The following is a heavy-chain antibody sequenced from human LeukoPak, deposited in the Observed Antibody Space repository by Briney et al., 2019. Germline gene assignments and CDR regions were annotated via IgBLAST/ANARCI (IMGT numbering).Heavy chain of an antibody. CDR2: ISAYNGNT. D-gene: IGHD3-3*01. CDR1: GYAFTRYD. J-gene: IGHJ4*02. CDR3: ATSRDYDFWSGYQDYFDY. V-gene: IGHV1-18*01. Sequence: ASVKVSCKASGYAFTRYDVAWVRQAPGQGLEWMGWISAYNGNTNYAQKLQGRVTMTTDTSTSTAYMELRSLRSDDTAVYYCATSRDYDFWSGYQDYFDYWGQGTLVTVSS.